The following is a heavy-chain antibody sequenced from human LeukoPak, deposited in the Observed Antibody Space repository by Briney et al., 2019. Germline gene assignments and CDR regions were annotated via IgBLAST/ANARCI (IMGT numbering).Heavy chain of an antibody. V-gene: IGHV3-53*05. Sequence: GGSLRLSCAASGFTVSSNYMSWVRQAPGKGLEWVSVIYSGGSTYYADSVKGRFTISRDNSKNTLYLQMNSLRAEDTAVYYCARDWMVVTAMDYYYYGMDVWGQGTTVTVSS. D-gene: IGHD2-21*02. CDR1: GFTVSSNY. J-gene: IGHJ6*02. CDR2: IYSGGST. CDR3: ARDWMVVTAMDYYYYGMDV.